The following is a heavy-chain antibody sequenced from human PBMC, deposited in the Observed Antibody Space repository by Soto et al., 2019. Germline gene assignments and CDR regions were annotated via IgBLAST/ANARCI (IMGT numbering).Heavy chain of an antibody. CDR1: GYSFTSYW. D-gene: IGHD2-2*02. V-gene: IGHV5-51*01. Sequence: GDSLKISCKGSGYSFTSYWIGWVRQMPGKGLEWMGIIYPGDSDTRYSPSFQGQVTISADKSISTAYLQWSSLKASDTAMYYCARLGGWGYCSSTSCYTFDYWGKGTLVTVSS. CDR2: IYPGDSDT. J-gene: IGHJ4*02. CDR3: ARLGGWGYCSSTSCYTFDY.